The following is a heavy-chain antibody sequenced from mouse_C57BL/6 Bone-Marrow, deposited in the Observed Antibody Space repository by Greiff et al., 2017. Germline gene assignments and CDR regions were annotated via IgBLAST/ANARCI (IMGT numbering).Heavy chain of an antibody. Sequence: EVKLVESGGGLVQPGGSMKLSCVASGFTFSNYWMNWVRQSPEKGLEWVAQIRLKSDNYATHYAESVKGRFTISRDDSKSSVYLKMNNLRAEDTGIYYCTGDDGYYDYWGQGTTLTVSS. V-gene: IGHV6-3*01. CDR3: TGDDGYYDY. CDR2: IRLKSDNYAT. D-gene: IGHD2-3*01. CDR1: GFTFSNYW. J-gene: IGHJ2*01.